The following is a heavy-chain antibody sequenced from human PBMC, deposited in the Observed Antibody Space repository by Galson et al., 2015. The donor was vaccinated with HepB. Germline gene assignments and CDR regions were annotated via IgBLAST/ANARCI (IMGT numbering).Heavy chain of an antibody. V-gene: IGHV3-66*01. CDR1: GFTFSNTW. CDR2: IYSGGST. J-gene: IGHJ4*02. Sequence: SLRLSCAASGFTFSNTWMNWVRQVPGRGLEWVSDIYSGGSTYYADSVKGRFTISRDNSKNTLYLQMNSLRAEDTAVYYCARDEGVEGSGRPTGRKRWGQGTLVTVSS. CDR3: ARDEGVEGSGRPTGRKR. D-gene: IGHD2-15*01.